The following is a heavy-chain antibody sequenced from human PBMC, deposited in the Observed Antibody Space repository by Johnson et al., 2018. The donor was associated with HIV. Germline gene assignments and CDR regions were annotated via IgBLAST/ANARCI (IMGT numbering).Heavy chain of an antibody. V-gene: IGHV3-9*01. CDR2: ISWNSGSI. CDR1: GFTFSSYA. CDR3: AKDRSFDI. J-gene: IGHJ3*02. Sequence: VQLVESGGGLVQPGGSLRLSCAASGFTFSSYAMSWVRQAPGKGLEWVSGISWNSGSIGYADSVKGRFTISRDNAKNSLYLQMNSLRAEDTALYYCAKDRSFDIWGQGTMVTVSS.